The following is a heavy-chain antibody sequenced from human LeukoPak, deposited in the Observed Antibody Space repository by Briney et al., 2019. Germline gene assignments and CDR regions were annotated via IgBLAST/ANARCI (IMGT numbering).Heavy chain of an antibody. CDR2: IHNDGTQW. CDR1: GFTFSRLG. V-gene: IGHV3-30*02. Sequence: PGGSLRLSCAASGFTFSRLGMQWVRQAPGKGLEWVAVIHNDGTQWQYGDSVKGRFTISKDNSQNTLHLQLNNLRDADTGVYYCAKEGDEFRGYLDVWGKGTTVTVSS. CDR3: AKEGDEFRGYLDV. D-gene: IGHD2-21*02. J-gene: IGHJ6*03.